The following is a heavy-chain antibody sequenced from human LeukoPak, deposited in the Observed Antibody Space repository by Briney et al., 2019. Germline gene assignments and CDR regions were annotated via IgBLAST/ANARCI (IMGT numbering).Heavy chain of an antibody. V-gene: IGHV6-1*01. Sequence: SQTPSLTCAISGDSVSSNSAAWNWIRQSPSRGLEWLGRTYYRSKWYNDYAVSVKSRITINPDTSKNQFSLQLNSVTPEDTAVYYCARDTRQWELLRFAFDIWGQGTMGTVSS. CDR1: GDSVSSNSAA. J-gene: IGHJ3*02. CDR2: TYYRSKWYN. D-gene: IGHD1-26*01. CDR3: ARDTRQWELLRFAFDI.